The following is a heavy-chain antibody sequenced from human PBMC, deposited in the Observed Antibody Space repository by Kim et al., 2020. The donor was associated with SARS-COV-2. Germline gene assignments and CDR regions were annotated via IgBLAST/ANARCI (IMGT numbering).Heavy chain of an antibody. CDR3: ATGPTCSSTICYNYYYYMDV. CDR2: ISSSGSTI. Sequence: GGSLRPSCAASGFTFSDYYMSWIRQAPGKGLEWVSYISSSGSTIYYADSVKGRFTISRDNAKNSLYLQMNSLRAEDTAVYYCATGPTCSSTICYNYYYYMDVWGKGTTVTVSS. CDR1: GFTFSDYY. V-gene: IGHV3-11*01. D-gene: IGHD2-2*01. J-gene: IGHJ6*03.